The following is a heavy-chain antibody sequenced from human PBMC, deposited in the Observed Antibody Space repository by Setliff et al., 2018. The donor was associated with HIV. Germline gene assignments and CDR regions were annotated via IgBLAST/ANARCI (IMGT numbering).Heavy chain of an antibody. CDR1: GYSISSSNW. CDR2: IYYTGTT. CDR3: ARGLWFGGSYWFDP. V-gene: IGHV4-28*01. Sequence: PSETLSLTCVVSGYSISSSNWWGWIRQPPGKGLEWIGYIYYTGTTKNNPSLKSRVTMSIDTSKNQFSLKLSSVTAADTAVYYCARGLWFGGSYWFDPWGQGTLVTVSS. J-gene: IGHJ5*02. D-gene: IGHD3-10*01.